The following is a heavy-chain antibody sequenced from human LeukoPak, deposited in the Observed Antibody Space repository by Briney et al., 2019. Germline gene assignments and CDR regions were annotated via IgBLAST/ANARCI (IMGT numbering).Heavy chain of an antibody. CDR2: ISNSGSPL. D-gene: IGHD5-24*01. J-gene: IGHJ4*02. CDR3: ARGDGYNSFDY. CDR1: GFTFNNFE. V-gene: IGHV3-48*03. Sequence: GGSLRLSCEASGFTFNNFEMHWVRQAPGKGLEWVSYISNSGSPLYYADSVKGRFIISRDNAKKSLYLDMNSLRVEDTAVCYCARGDGYNSFDYCGQGTLVTVSS.